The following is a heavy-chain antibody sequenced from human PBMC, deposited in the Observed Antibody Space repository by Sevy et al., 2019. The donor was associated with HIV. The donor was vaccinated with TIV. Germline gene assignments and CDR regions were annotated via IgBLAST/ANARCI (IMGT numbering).Heavy chain of an antibody. CDR3: ARLSSPMPDSGWYDFFDH. D-gene: IGHD6-19*01. J-gene: IGHJ4*02. CDR2: IKPDGSDK. CDR1: GFTFRTYW. V-gene: IGHV3-7*01. Sequence: GGSLRLSCAASGFTFRTYWMSWVRQAPGKGLEWVANIKPDGSDKNYMDSVKGRFTISRDNAKNSLYLHVSSLRAEYTAVYYCARLSSPMPDSGWYDFFDHWGQGTLVTVSS.